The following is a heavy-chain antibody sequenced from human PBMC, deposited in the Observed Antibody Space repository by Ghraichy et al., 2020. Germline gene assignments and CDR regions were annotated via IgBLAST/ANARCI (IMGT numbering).Heavy chain of an antibody. CDR1: GFTFSSYA. Sequence: GGSLRLSCAASGFTFSSYAMHWVRQAPGKGLEWVAVISYDGSNKYYADSVKGRFTISRDNSKNTLYLQMNSLRAEDTAVYYCARGLLSYYDSSGYYYWGQGTLVTVSS. V-gene: IGHV3-30-3*01. CDR2: ISYDGSNK. D-gene: IGHD3-22*01. J-gene: IGHJ4*02. CDR3: ARGLLSYYDSSGYYY.